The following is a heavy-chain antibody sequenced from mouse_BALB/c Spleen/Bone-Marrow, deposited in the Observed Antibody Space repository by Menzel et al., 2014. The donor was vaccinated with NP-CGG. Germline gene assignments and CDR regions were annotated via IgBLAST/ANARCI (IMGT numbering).Heavy chain of an antibody. CDR3: ARGRTRGYTMDY. CDR2: ISSGSRT. CDR1: GFTFSSYA. V-gene: IGHV5-6-5*01. J-gene: IGHJ4*01. Sequence: EVQGVESGGGLVKPGGSLKLSCAASGFTFSSYAMSWVRQTPEKRLEWAASISSGSRTYYPDSVKGRFTISRDNARNILYLQMSSLRSEDTAMYYCARGRTRGYTMDYWGQGTSVTVSS.